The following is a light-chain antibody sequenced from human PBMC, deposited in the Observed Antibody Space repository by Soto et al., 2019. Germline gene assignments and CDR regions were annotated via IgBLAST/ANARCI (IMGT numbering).Light chain of an antibody. V-gene: IGKV1-5*03. CDR3: QQYNSHSYYS. Sequence: DIQMTQFPSTLSASVGDQVTISCRASQNIQSFLAWYQQKPGKAPKLLIYLASRLEGGVPSRFSGRGSGTEFTLNINGLQPDDFAIYFCQQYNSHSYYSFGQGTKLEVK. CDR2: LAS. J-gene: IGKJ2*03. CDR1: QNIQSF.